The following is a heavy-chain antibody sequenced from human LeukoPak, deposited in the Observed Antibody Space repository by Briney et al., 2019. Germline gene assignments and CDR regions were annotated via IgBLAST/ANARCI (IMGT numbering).Heavy chain of an antibody. CDR2: ISAYNGNT. D-gene: IGHD3-22*01. J-gene: IGHJ4*02. CDR3: ARDLGDYYDSSGGFDY. V-gene: IGHV1-18*01. CDR1: GYTFISYG. Sequence: GASVKVSCKASGYTFISYGISWVRQAPGQGLEWMGWISAYNGNTNYAQKLQGRVTMTTDTSTSTAYMELRSLRSDDTAVYYCARDLGDYYDSSGGFDYWGQGTLVTVSS.